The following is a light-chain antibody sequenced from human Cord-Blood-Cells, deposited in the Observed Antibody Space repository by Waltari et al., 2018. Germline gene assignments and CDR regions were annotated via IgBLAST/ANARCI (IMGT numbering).Light chain of an antibody. CDR1: QLGGKY. V-gene: IGLV3-1*01. J-gene: IGLJ2*01. CDR2: QDS. CDR3: QAWDSSTVV. Sequence: SYELTQTPSVSVSPRPTASITCSGDQLGGKYACCYQQKPGQSPVLVIYQDSKRPSGIPERFSGSNSGNTATLTISGTQAMDEADYYCQAWDSSTVVFGGGTKLTVL.